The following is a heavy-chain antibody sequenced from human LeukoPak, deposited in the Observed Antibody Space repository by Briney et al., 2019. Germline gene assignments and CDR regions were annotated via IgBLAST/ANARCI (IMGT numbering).Heavy chain of an antibody. CDR2: ISSSSSYV. D-gene: IGHD5-18*01. V-gene: IGHV3-21*01. J-gene: IGHJ4*02. CDR3: ARDRGYSYEFDY. CDR1: GFTFSSYS. Sequence: GGSLRLSCAASGFTFSSYSMNWVRQAPGKGLEWVSSISSSSSYVYYADSVKGRFTISRDNAKNSLYLQMNSLRAEDTAVYYCARDRGYSYEFDYWGQGTLVTVSS.